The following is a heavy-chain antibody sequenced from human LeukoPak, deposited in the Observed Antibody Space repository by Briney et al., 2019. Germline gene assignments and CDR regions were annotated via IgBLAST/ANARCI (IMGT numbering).Heavy chain of an antibody. CDR2: IYHSGST. V-gene: IGHV4-38-2*02. Sequence: KPSETLSLTCTVSGYSISTGYYWGWIRQPPGKGLEWIGSIYHSGSTFYNPSLKSRVTISVDTSKNQFSLKLSSVTAADTAVYYCAREDTQSMYQNYGDYVAFDIWGQGTMVTVSS. CDR3: AREDTQSMYQNYGDYVAFDI. D-gene: IGHD4-17*01. J-gene: IGHJ3*02. CDR1: GYSISTGYY.